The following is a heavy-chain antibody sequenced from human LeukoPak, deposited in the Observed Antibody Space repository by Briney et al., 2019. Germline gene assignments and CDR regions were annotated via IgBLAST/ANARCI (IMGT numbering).Heavy chain of an antibody. V-gene: IGHV3-23*01. J-gene: IGHJ4*02. CDR1: GFTFSSYA. Sequence: GGSLRLSCAPSGFTFSSYAMSWVRQAPGKGLEWVSAISETGGTIHYADSVRGRFIISRDNSKNKLYLQMNSLRAEDTAVYYCAREMTIITYSFDSWGQGTLVTVSS. CDR2: ISETGGTI. D-gene: IGHD5-24*01. CDR3: AREMTIITYSFDS.